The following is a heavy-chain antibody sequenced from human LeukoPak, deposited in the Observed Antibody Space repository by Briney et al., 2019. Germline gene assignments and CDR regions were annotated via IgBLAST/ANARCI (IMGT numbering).Heavy chain of an antibody. CDR2: INQDGSGE. Sequence: GGSLRLSCAVSGFTFSSYAMSWVRQAPGKGLEWVANINQDGSGEYYVDSVKGRFTISRDNAKNSLYLQMNSLRAEDTAVYYCARDGDDGSSYYSDYWGQGTLVTVSS. V-gene: IGHV3-7*03. CDR1: GFTFSSYA. CDR3: ARDGDDGSSYYSDY. D-gene: IGHD3-22*01. J-gene: IGHJ4*02.